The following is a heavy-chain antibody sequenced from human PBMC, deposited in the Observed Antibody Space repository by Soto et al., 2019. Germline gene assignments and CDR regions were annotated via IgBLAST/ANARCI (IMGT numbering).Heavy chain of an antibody. D-gene: IGHD3-3*01. V-gene: IGHV3-33*01. CDR3: ARDQYFDFWSGYGSYYGMDV. Sequence: GGSLRLSCAASGFIFSSYGMHWVRQAPGKGLEWVAIIWYDGSNKYYADSVKGRFTISRDNSKNTLYLQMNSLRAEDTAVYYCARDQYFDFWSGYGSYYGMDVWGQGTTVTVSS. CDR2: IWYDGSNK. CDR1: GFIFSSYG. J-gene: IGHJ6*02.